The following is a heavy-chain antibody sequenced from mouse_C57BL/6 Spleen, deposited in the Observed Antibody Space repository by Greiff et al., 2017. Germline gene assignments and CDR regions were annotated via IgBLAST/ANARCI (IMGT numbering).Heavy chain of an antibody. CDR2: IDPSDSYT. J-gene: IGHJ3*01. D-gene: IGHD2-4*01. CDR3: ARKRPYYDYDEGFAY. CDR1: GYTFTSYW. V-gene: IGHV1-69*01. Sequence: VQLQQPGAELVMPGASVKLSCKASGYTFTSYWMHWVKQRPGQGLEWIGEIDPSDSYTNYNQKFKGKSTLTVDKSSSTAYMQLSSLTSEDSAVYYCARKRPYYDYDEGFAYWGQGTLVTVSA.